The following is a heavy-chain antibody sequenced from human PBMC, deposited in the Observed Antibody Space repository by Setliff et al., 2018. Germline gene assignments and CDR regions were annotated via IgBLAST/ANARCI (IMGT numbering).Heavy chain of an antibody. V-gene: IGHV3-7*01. CDR3: VRDDADNYDAFDN. CDR2: IKQDGSTK. D-gene: IGHD3-22*01. CDR1: GLSFSRHW. J-gene: IGHJ3*02. Sequence: GGSLRLSCVVSGLSFSRHWMSWVRQAPGKGLEWMADIKQDGSTKYYLDSVKGRFTISRDNAKRSLYLQMNGLRADDTGVYYCVRDDADNYDAFDNWGQGTLVTVSS.